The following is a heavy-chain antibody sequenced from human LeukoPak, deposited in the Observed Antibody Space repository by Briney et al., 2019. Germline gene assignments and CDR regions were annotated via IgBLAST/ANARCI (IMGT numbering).Heavy chain of an antibody. D-gene: IGHD2-15*01. J-gene: IGHJ4*02. V-gene: IGHV1-69*13. CDR1: GGTFSSYA. Sequence: GASVKVSFKASGGTFSSYAISWVRQAPGQGLEWMGGIIPIFGTANYAQKFQGRVTITADESTGTAYMELSSLRSEDTAVYYCARLGCCSGGSTRGTYIFDYWGQGTLVTVSS. CDR2: IIPIFGTA. CDR3: ARLGCCSGGSTRGTYIFDY.